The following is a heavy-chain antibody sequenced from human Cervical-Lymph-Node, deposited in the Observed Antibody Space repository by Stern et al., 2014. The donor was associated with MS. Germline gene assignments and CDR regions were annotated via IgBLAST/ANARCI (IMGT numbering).Heavy chain of an antibody. J-gene: IGHJ4*02. V-gene: IGHV3-30*18. CDR3: AKDRGGHFDSSGYYFPAYFDY. Sequence: VQLEESGGGVVQPGRSLRLSCAASGFTFSSYGMHWVRQAPGKGLEWVAVISYDGSKMKFADSMKGRFTISRDDSLNTLYLQMISLRAEDTAVYYCAKDRGGHFDSSGYYFPAYFDYWGQGALVTVSS. CDR1: GFTFSSYG. CDR2: ISYDGSKM. D-gene: IGHD3-22*01.